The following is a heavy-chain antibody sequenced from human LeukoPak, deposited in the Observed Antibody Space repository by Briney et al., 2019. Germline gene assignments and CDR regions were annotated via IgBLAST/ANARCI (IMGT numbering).Heavy chain of an antibody. CDR1: GFTFTNYW. J-gene: IGHJ2*01. D-gene: IGHD6-13*01. CDR3: ARFGYSTSLDFYLDV. V-gene: IGHV5-51*01. CDR2: VHAGDSDA. Sequence: GESLKISCQASGFTFTNYWIAWVRQMPGKGLEWMGIVHAGDSDARYSPSFQDQVTMSADKSISTAYLQWSSLRASDSAMYFCARFGYSTSLDFYLDVWGRGTLVAVSS.